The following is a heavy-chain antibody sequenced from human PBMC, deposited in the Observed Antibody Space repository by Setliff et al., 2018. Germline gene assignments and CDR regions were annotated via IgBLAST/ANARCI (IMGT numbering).Heavy chain of an antibody. CDR2: IYITGNP. V-gene: IGHV4-4*07. CDR1: GASIRQTSYF. CDR3: ARTLPTYCRDGPCKVGALDI. Sequence: SETLSLTCAVSGASIRQTSYFWTWVRQPAGKGLEWIGHIYITGNPNVNPSLKSRVAMSLDNSGNQFSLRVTSVTAADTAVYYCARTLPTYCRDGPCKVGALDIWGQGTMVTVSS. D-gene: IGHD1-26*01. J-gene: IGHJ3*02.